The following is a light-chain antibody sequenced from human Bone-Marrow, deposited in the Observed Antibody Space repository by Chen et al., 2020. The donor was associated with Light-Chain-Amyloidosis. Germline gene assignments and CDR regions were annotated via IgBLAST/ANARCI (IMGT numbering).Light chain of an antibody. CDR1: QTISSNY. V-gene: IGKV3-20*01. CDR3: QQYGTSPLT. CDR2: GSS. Sequence: EIVLMQSPGTLSLSPGEGANLSCRASQTISSNYLTWYQQKFGQAPRLLIYGSSSRATGIPDRFTGSGSGTVFTLTINRLEPEDFAMYYCQQYGTSPLTFGGGTKVEIK. J-gene: IGKJ4*01.